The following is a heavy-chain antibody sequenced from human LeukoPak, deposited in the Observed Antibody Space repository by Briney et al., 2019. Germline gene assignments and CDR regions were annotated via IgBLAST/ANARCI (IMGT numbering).Heavy chain of an antibody. CDR1: GFTFNNYA. J-gene: IGHJ5*02. Sequence: PGGSLRLSCAASGFTFNNYAMTWVRQAPGKGLEWVSAITGSGDSTCYADSVKGRFTISRDNSKNTLYLQMNRLGAEDTAVYYCAKDPYSSGPYNWFDPWGQGTLVTVSS. CDR2: ITGSGDST. CDR3: AKDPYSSGPYNWFDP. V-gene: IGHV3-23*01. D-gene: IGHD6-19*01.